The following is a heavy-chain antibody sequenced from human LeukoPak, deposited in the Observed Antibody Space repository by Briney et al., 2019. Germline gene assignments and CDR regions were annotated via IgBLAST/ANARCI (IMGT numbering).Heavy chain of an antibody. CDR2: IRSKANSYAT. Sequence: GGSLRLSCAASGFTFSGSAMHWVRQASGKGLEWVGRIRSKANSYATAYAASVKGRFTISRDDSKNTAYLQMDSLKTEDTAVYYCTRHGYNYTWDYWGQGTLVTVSS. D-gene: IGHD5-24*01. CDR1: GFTFSGSA. V-gene: IGHV3-73*01. CDR3: TRHGYNYTWDY. J-gene: IGHJ4*02.